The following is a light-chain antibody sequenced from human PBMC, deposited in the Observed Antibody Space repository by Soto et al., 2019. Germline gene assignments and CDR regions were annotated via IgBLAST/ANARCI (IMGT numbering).Light chain of an antibody. CDR2: EVT. CDR3: NSYTSTFTWV. Sequence: QSALTQPASVSGSPGQSITISCTGTGSDVGGHNFVSWYQHHPGKAPKLMIYEVTHRPSGISDRFSGSKSGNTASLTISGLQAEDEADYYCNSYTSTFTWVFGGGTKLTVL. J-gene: IGLJ3*02. V-gene: IGLV2-14*01. CDR1: GSDVGGHNF.